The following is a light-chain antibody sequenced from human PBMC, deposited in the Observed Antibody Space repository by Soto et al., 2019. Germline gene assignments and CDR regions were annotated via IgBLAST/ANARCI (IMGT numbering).Light chain of an antibody. V-gene: IGKV3-20*01. CDR3: QQYNSYLYT. J-gene: IGKJ2*01. CDR1: QSVSSNY. Sequence: ETVLTQSPGTLSLSPGERATLSCRASQSVSSNYLAWYQQKAGQAPRLLIYGASSRATGIPDRFSGSGSGTDFTLTISSLQPDDFATYYCQQYNSYLYTFGQGTKLEIK. CDR2: GAS.